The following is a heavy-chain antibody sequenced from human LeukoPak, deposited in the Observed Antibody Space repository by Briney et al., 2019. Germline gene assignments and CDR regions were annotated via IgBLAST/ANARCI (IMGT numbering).Heavy chain of an antibody. Sequence: SETLSLPCTVSGGSISSTDYYWGWIRQAPGKGLEWIGSIFYSGNTYYNPSLKTRVTISIDTSKKQFSLRLSSVTATDTALYYCARHRGDTYGLFDSWGQGTLVTVSS. D-gene: IGHD5-18*01. CDR1: GGSISSTDYY. CDR2: IFYSGNT. V-gene: IGHV4-39*01. J-gene: IGHJ4*02. CDR3: ARHRGDTYGLFDS.